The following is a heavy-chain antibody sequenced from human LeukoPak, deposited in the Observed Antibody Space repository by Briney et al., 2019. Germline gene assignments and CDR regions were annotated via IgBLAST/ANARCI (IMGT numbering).Heavy chain of an antibody. V-gene: IGHV3-23*01. CDR1: GFTFSNYG. Sequence: GGSLRLSCAASGFTFSNYGMSWVRQAPGKGLEWVSVISGSAGSTYYADSVKGRFTISRDNSKNTLYLQMNSLRAEDTAVYYCAKGQTGTTGDWFDPWGQGTLVTVSS. CDR3: AKGQTGTTGDWFDP. CDR2: ISGSAGST. D-gene: IGHD1-1*01. J-gene: IGHJ5*02.